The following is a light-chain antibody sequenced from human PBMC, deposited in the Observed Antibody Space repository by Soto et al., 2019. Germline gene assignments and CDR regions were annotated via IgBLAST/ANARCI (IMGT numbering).Light chain of an antibody. CDR2: AAS. V-gene: IGKV1-39*01. J-gene: IGKJ1*01. CDR3: QQSYSTTWT. CDR1: QTISNY. Sequence: DIQMTQSPSSLSASVGDRVTITCRASQTISNYLNWYQQQPGKAPKLLIYAASSLQSGVPSRFSGSGSETDFTLTISSLQPEDFASYSCQQSYSTTWTFGQGTKVDIK.